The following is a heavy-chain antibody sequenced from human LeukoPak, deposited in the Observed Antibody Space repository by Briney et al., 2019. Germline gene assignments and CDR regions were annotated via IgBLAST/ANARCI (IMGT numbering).Heavy chain of an antibody. J-gene: IGHJ4*02. Sequence: PSETLSLTCTVSGGSISSGDYYWSWIRQPPGKGLEWIGCIYYSGSTYYNPSLKSRVTISVDTSKNQFSLKLSSVTAADTAVYYCARTPDSSGYYYDYWGQGTLVTVSS. D-gene: IGHD3-22*01. V-gene: IGHV4-30-4*01. CDR2: IYYSGST. CDR1: GGSISSGDYY. CDR3: ARTPDSSGYYYDY.